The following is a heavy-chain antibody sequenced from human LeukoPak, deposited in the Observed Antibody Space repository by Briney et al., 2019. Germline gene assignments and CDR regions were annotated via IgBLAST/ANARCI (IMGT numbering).Heavy chain of an antibody. CDR3: ARDRSDDGQDY. CDR1: GYTFTRYY. CDR2: INPSGGST. V-gene: IGHV1-46*01. J-gene: IGHJ4*02. D-gene: IGHD5-24*01. Sequence: ASVKVSCKASGYTFTRYYMHWVRQAPGQELEWMGIINPSGGSTSYAQKFQGRVTMTRDTSTSTVYMELSSLRSEDTAVYYGARDRSDDGQDYWGQGTLVTVSS.